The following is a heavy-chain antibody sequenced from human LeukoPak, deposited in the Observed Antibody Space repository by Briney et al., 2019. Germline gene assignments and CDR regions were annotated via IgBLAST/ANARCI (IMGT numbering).Heavy chain of an antibody. CDR2: MNPNSGNT. Sequence: ASMKVSCKASGYTFTSYDINWVRQATGQGLEWMGWMNPNSGNTGYAQKFQGRVTMTRNTSISTAYRELSSLRSEDTAVYYCARGLAAGYNWFDPWGQGALVTVSS. CDR1: GYTFTSYD. J-gene: IGHJ5*02. V-gene: IGHV1-8*01. CDR3: ARGLAAGYNWFDP. D-gene: IGHD6-13*01.